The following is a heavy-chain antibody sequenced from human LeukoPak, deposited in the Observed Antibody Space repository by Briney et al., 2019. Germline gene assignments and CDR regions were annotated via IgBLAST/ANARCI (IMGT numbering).Heavy chain of an antibody. J-gene: IGHJ4*02. D-gene: IGHD6-13*01. CDR1: GYTFSSYG. Sequence: PGGSLRLSCAASGYTFSSYGMHWVREAPGKGLEWVAVISYDGSNKCYVDSVKGRFTISRDNSKNTLYLQMNSLRAEDTAVYYCAKDRSPLAADYYFDYWGQGTLVTVSS. CDR2: ISYDGSNK. CDR3: AKDRSPLAADYYFDY. V-gene: IGHV3-30*18.